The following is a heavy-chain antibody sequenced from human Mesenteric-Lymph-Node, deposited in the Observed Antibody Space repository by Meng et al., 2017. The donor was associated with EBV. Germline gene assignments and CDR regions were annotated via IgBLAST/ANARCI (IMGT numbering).Heavy chain of an antibody. J-gene: IGHJ4*02. Sequence: HVQLRWWGAGLLKPSEPLSLPWVVYGDSSMGYSWTWIRQPPGKGLEWIGEINHSGSTNYSPSLKSRVTISGDTSKKEFSLKLTSVTAADTAVYYCARGAAFLVQWGQGTLVTVSS. D-gene: IGHD3-10*01. CDR1: GDSSMGYS. CDR2: INHSGST. V-gene: IGHV4-34*01. CDR3: ARGAAFLVQ.